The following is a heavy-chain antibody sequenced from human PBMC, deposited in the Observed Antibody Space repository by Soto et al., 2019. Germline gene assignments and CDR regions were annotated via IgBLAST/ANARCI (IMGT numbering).Heavy chain of an antibody. Sequence: GGSLRLSCAASGFTFSDYYMSWIRQAPGKGLEWVSYISSSGSTIYYADSVMGRFTISRDNAKNSLYLQMNSLRAEDTAVYYCARVPYPYDSSGYYDYWGQGTLVTVSS. V-gene: IGHV3-11*01. D-gene: IGHD3-22*01. CDR1: GFTFSDYY. J-gene: IGHJ4*02. CDR2: ISSSGSTI. CDR3: ARVPYPYDSSGYYDY.